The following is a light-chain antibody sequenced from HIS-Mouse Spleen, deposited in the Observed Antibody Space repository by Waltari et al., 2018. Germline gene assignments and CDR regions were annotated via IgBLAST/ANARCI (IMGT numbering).Light chain of an antibody. CDR1: SSDVGGSTY. CDR3: SSYTSSSFNVV. Sequence: QSALTQPASVSGSPGQSITISCPGTSSDVGGSTYVSWYQQHPGKAHNLMIYDVSNRPSGVSNRFSGSKSGNTASLTISGLQAEDEADYYCSSYTSSSFNVVFGGGTKLTVL. J-gene: IGLJ2*01. CDR2: DVS. V-gene: IGLV2-14*03.